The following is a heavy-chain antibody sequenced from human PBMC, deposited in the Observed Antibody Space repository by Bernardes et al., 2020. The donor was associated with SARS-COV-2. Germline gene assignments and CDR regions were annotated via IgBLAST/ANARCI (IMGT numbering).Heavy chain of an antibody. V-gene: IGHV4-59*01. CDR1: GGSISSYY. CDR3: ARGHRNIFGVVNHFDY. CDR2: IYYTGST. D-gene: IGHD3-3*02. Sequence: SETLSLTCTVSGGSISSYYWSWIRQPPGKGLEWIGYIYYTGSTNYNPSLKSRVTISVDTSKNQFSLKLSSLTAADTAVYSCARGHRNIFGVVNHFDYWRPGTLVSVSS. J-gene: IGHJ4*01.